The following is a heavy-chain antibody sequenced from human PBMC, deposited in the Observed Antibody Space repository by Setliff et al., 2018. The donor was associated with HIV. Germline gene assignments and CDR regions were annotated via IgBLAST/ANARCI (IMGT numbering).Heavy chain of an antibody. CDR3: GGNGYYSIDY. D-gene: IGHD3-22*01. J-gene: IGHJ4*02. Sequence: PSETLSLTCAVYGGSFSGNYWNWIRQPPGKGLEWIWEINHSANTNYSPSLKSRVTISVDTSKNQFSLKLNSVTAADTAVYYCGGNGYYSIDYWGQGTLVTVSS. V-gene: IGHV4-34*01. CDR1: GGSFSGNY. CDR2: INHSANT.